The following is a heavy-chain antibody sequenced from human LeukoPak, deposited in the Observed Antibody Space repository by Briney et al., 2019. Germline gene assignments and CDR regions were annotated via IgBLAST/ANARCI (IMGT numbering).Heavy chain of an antibody. CDR3: ARRSEFDNTHYHYFDY. CDR1: GGSIDSRSYY. Sequence: SETLSLTCTVSGGSIDSRSYYWDWIRQAPGKGLEWIGTIYHSGSTEYNPSLKSRVAIFVDTSKNQFSLIPHSVAAADTAVYYCARRSEFDNTHYHYFDYWGQGALVTVSS. D-gene: IGHD2-15*01. CDR2: IYHSGST. V-gene: IGHV4-39*01. J-gene: IGHJ4*02.